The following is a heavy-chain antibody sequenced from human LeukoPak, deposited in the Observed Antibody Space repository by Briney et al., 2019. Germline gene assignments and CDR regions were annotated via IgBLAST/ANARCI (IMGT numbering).Heavy chain of an antibody. J-gene: IGHJ4*02. V-gene: IGHV1-2*02. CDR2: INPNSGGT. Sequence: ASVKVSCKASGYTFTGYYMHWVRQAPGQGLEWMGWINPNSGGTNYAQKFQGRVTMTRDTSISTAYMELSRLRSDDTAVYYCARDTMVRGVIMSDWGQRTLVTVSS. CDR1: GYTFTGYY. D-gene: IGHD3-10*01. CDR3: ARDTMVRGVIMSD.